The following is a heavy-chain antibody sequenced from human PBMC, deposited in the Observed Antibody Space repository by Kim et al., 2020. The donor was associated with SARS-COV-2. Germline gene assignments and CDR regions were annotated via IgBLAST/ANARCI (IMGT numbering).Heavy chain of an antibody. CDR3: ARDLTTVTTYINYYYGMDV. CDR1: GYTFTSYY. J-gene: IGHJ6*02. V-gene: IGHV1-46*01. Sequence: ASVKVSCKASGYTFTSYYMHWVRQAPGQGLEWMGIINPSGGSTSYAQKFQGRVTMTRDTSTSTVYTELSSLRFEDTAVYYCARDLTTVTTYINYYYGMDVWGQGTTVTVSS. D-gene: IGHD4-17*01. CDR2: INPSGGST.